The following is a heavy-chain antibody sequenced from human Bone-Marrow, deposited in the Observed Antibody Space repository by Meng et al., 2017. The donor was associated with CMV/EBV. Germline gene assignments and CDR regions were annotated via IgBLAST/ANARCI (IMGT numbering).Heavy chain of an antibody. J-gene: IGHJ6*02. V-gene: IGHV4-39*01. CDR1: GGSISSSSYY. CDR2: IYYSGST. CDR3: ARNNLVLRFLEWLPRANYGMDV. Sequence: GSLRLSCTVSGGSISSSSYYWGWIRQPPGKGLEWIGSIYYSGSTYYNPSLKSRVTISVDTSKNQFSLKLSSVTAADTAVYYCARNNLVLRFLEWLPRANYGMDVWGQGTTVTVSS. D-gene: IGHD3-3*01.